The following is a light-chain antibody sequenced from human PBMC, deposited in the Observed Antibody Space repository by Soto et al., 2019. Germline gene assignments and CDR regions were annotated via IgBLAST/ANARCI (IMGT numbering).Light chain of an antibody. J-gene: IGLJ2*01. CDR1: SGDVGRYNY. V-gene: IGLV2-14*03. CDR3: SSYTTITTVI. Sequence: QSALTQPASVSGSPGQSVTISCTGTSGDVGRYNYVSWYQQHPGKAPKLMIYDVTNRPSGVSNRFSGSKSGDTASLTISGLQAEDEADYYCSSYTTITTVIFGGGTKVTVL. CDR2: DVT.